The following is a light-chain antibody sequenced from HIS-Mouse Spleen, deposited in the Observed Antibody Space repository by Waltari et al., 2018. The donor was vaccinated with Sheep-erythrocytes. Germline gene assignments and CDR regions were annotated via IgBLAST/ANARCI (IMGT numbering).Light chain of an antibody. CDR1: SSDVGGYNY. CDR3: CSYAGSYNHV. CDR2: DVS. V-gene: IGLV2-11*01. J-gene: IGLJ1*01. Sequence: QSALTQPRSVSGSPGQSVTISCTGTSSDVGGYNYVSWYQQHPGKAPKLMISDVSKRPAGAPDRFSGSKSGNTASLTISGLQAEDEADYYCCSYAGSYNHVFATGTKVTVL.